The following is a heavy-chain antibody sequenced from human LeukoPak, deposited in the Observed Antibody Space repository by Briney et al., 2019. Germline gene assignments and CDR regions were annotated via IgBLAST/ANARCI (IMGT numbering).Heavy chain of an antibody. CDR3: ARDGYSGSYSHDAFDI. J-gene: IGHJ3*02. Sequence: SETLSLTCTVSGGSISSGDYYWSWIRQPPGKGLEWIGYIYYSGSTYYNPSLKSRVTISVDTSKNQFSLKLSSVTAADTAVYYCARDGYSGSYSHDAFDIWGQGTMVTVSS. CDR2: IYYSGST. CDR1: GGSISSGDYY. D-gene: IGHD1-26*01. V-gene: IGHV4-61*08.